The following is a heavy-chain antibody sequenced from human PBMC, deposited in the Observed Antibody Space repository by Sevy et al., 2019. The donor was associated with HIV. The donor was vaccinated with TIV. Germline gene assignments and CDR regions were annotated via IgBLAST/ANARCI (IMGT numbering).Heavy chain of an antibody. Sequence: SETLSLTCTVSGGSITSLYWNWIRQPPGKGLEWIANIYYNGHINYNPSLKSRVTSSLDTSKNQFFRRLSAVTAADTAMYYCSGENAWGRGYSWGQGTLVTVSS. CDR3: SGENAWGRGYS. J-gene: IGHJ4*02. CDR1: GGSITSLY. CDR2: IYYNGHI. V-gene: IGHV4-59*11. D-gene: IGHD1-26*01.